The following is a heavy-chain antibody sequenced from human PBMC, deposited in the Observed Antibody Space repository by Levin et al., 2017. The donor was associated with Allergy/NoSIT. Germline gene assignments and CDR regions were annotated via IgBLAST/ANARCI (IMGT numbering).Heavy chain of an antibody. CDR2: INHSGST. CDR3: ARKDYTGFYYMDV. D-gene: IGHD4-11*01. Sequence: KPSETLSLTCAVYGGSFSGYYWSWIRQPPGKGLEWIGEINHSGSTNYNPSLKSRVTISVDTSKNQFSLKLSSVTAADTAVYYCARKDYTGFYYMDVWGKGTTVTVSS. J-gene: IGHJ6*03. CDR1: GGSFSGYY. V-gene: IGHV4-34*01.